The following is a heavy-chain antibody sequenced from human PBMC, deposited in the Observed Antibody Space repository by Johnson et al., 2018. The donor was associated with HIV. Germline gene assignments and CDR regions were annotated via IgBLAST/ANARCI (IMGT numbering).Heavy chain of an antibody. CDR3: AREGFVVLPAAMRLFAFDI. V-gene: IGHV3-30-3*01. CDR2: ISYDGSNK. D-gene: IGHD2-2*01. Sequence: QVQLVESGGGVVQPGWSLRLSCAASGFTFSSYAMHWVRHAPGKGLEWVAVISYDGSNKYYADSVKGRFTISRDNSKNTLYLQMNSLRAEDTAVYYCAREGFVVLPAAMRLFAFDIWGQGTMVTVSS. CDR1: GFTFSSYA. J-gene: IGHJ3*02.